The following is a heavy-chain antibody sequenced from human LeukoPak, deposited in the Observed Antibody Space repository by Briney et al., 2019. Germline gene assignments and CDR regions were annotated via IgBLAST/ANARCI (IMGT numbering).Heavy chain of an antibody. CDR1: GGSISSNY. D-gene: IGHD1-26*01. CDR3: ARDGLVGATLAYFDL. Sequence: SETLSLTCTVSGGSISSNYWSWIRQPPGKGLEWIGNIYYSGSTNYNPSLRSRVTVSLDMSKNQLSLKLSSVTAADTAVYYCARDGLVGATLAYFDLWGRGTLVTVSS. CDR2: IYYSGST. J-gene: IGHJ2*01. V-gene: IGHV4-59*01.